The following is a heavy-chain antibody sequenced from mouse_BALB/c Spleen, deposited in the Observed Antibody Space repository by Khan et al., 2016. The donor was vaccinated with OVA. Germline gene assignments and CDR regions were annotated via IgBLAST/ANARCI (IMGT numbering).Heavy chain of an antibody. CDR1: GYSITSGYG. CDR3: AITARIKY. Sequence: QLEESGPGLVKPSQSLSLTCTVTGYSITSGYGWNWNRQFPGNKLEWMGYISYSGSTNYNPSLKSRISITRDTSKNQFFLQLNSVTTEDTATYYCAITARIKYWGQGTTLTGSS. D-gene: IGHD1-2*01. V-gene: IGHV3-2*02. J-gene: IGHJ2*01. CDR2: ISYSGST.